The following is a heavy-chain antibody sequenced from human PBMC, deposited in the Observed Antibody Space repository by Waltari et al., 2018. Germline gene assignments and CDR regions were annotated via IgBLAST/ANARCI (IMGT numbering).Heavy chain of an antibody. J-gene: IGHJ4*02. Sequence: QVQLQESGPGLVKPSETLSLTCTVSGGSISSYYWSWIRQPPGKGLEWIGYIYYSGSTNYNPSLKIRVTRSVDTSKNQFSLKLSSVTAADTAVYYCARGVNFDWLLHHFDYWGQGTLVTVSS. CDR3: ARGVNFDWLLHHFDY. V-gene: IGHV4-59*01. CDR1: GGSISSYY. CDR2: IYYSGST. D-gene: IGHD3-9*01.